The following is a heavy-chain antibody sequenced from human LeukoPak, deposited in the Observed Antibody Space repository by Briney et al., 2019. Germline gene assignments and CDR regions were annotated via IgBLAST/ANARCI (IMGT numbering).Heavy chain of an antibody. Sequence: GESLKISCKGSGYSFSTYWIGWVRQMPGKGLEWMGIIYPGDSDTRYSPSFQGQVTISADKSFSTAYLQWSSLKASDTAIYYCARRYDGPKGPFDYWGQGTLVTVSS. D-gene: IGHD3-16*01. V-gene: IGHV5-51*01. CDR1: GYSFSTYW. J-gene: IGHJ4*02. CDR2: IYPGDSDT. CDR3: ARRYDGPKGPFDY.